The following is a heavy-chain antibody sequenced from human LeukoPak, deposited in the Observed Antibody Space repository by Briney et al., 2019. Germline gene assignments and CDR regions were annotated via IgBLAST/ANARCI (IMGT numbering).Heavy chain of an antibody. J-gene: IGHJ4*02. V-gene: IGHV1-18*01. CDR3: ARTTVTTAGYYFDY. Sequence: ASVKVSCKASGYTFTSYGISWVRQAPGQGLEWMGWISAYNGNTNYAQKIQGRVTMTTDTSTGTAYMELRSLRSDDTAVYYCARTTVTTAGYYFDYWGQGTLVTVSS. D-gene: IGHD4-17*01. CDR2: ISAYNGNT. CDR1: GYTFTSYG.